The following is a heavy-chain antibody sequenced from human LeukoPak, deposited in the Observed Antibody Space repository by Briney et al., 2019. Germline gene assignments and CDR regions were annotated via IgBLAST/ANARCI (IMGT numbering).Heavy chain of an antibody. Sequence: PSETLSLTCTVSGGSISSSSYYWGWIRQPPGKGLEWIGSIYYSGSTYYNPSLKSRVTISVDTSKNQFSLKLSSVTAADTAVYYCARQFGDGYTNFDYRGQGTLVTVSS. V-gene: IGHV4-39*01. CDR3: ARQFGDGYTNFDY. D-gene: IGHD5-24*01. CDR1: GGSISSSSYY. J-gene: IGHJ4*02. CDR2: IYYSGST.